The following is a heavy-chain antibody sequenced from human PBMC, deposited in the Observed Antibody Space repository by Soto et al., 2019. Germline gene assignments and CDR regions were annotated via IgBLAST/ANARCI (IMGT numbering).Heavy chain of an antibody. J-gene: IGHJ6*02. CDR2: IRSKTNSYAT. Sequence: EVQLVESGGGLVQPGGSLKLSCAASGFTFSGSAKHWVRQASGKGLEWVGRIRSKTNSYATAYAASVKGRFTISRDDSKNTAYLQMNSLKTEDTAVYYCTRREVLDDGMDVWGQGTTVTVSS. CDR1: GFTFSGSA. CDR3: TRREVLDDGMDV. V-gene: IGHV3-73*02. D-gene: IGHD1-1*01.